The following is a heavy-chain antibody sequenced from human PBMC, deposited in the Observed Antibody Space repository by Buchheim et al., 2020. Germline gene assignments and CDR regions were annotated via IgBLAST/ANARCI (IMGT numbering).Heavy chain of an antibody. CDR1: GYTFTGYY. V-gene: IGHV1-2*04. J-gene: IGHJ6*02. CDR2: INPNSGGT. Sequence: QVQLVQSGAEVKKPGASVKVSCKASGYTFTGYYMHWVRQAPGQGLEWMGWINPNSGGTNYAQKFQGWVTMTRATSISTAYMELSRLRSDDTAVYYCARDRITMVRGVSYYYYGMDVWGQGTT. CDR3: ARDRITMVRGVSYYYYGMDV. D-gene: IGHD3-10*01.